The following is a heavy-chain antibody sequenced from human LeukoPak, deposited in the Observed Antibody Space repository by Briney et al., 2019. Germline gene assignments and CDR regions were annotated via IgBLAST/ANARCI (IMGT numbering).Heavy chain of an antibody. CDR3: ARGEIAAAGSEAYYYYGMDV. V-gene: IGHV4-4*07. D-gene: IGHD6-13*01. CDR1: GGSISSYY. Sequence: SETLSLTRTVSGGSISSYYWSWIRQPAGKGLEWIGRIYTSGSTNYNPSLKSRVTMSVDTSKNQFSLKLSSVTAADTAVYYCARGEIAAAGSEAYYYYGMDVWGQGTTVTVSS. CDR2: IYTSGST. J-gene: IGHJ6*02.